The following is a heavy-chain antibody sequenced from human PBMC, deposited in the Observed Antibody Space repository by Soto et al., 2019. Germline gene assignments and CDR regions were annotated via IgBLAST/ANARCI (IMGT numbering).Heavy chain of an antibody. J-gene: IGHJ6*02. CDR1: GGSISSGGYY. D-gene: IGHD3-3*01. V-gene: IGHV4-31*03. CDR3: ARDRKLGNGYYLRPGNYYYGMDV. CDR2: IYYSGST. Sequence: SETLSLTCTVSGGSISSGGYYWSWIRQHPGKGLEWIGYIYYSGSTYYNPSLKSRVTISVDTSKNQFSLKLSSVTAADTAVYYCARDRKLGNGYYLRPGNYYYGMDVWGQGTTVTVSS.